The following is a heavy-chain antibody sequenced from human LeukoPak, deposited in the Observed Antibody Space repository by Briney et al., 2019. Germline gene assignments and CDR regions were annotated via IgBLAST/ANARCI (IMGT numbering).Heavy chain of an antibody. CDR2: IIPIFGTA. Sequence: GASVKVSCKASGGTFSSYAISWVRQAPGQGLEWMGGIIPIFGTANYAQKFQGRVTITTDESTSTAYTELSSLRSEDTAVYYCARGKYYYDSSGPRTVAFDIWGQGTMVTVSS. CDR3: ARGKYYYDSSGPRTVAFDI. CDR1: GGTFSSYA. D-gene: IGHD3-22*01. V-gene: IGHV1-69*05. J-gene: IGHJ3*02.